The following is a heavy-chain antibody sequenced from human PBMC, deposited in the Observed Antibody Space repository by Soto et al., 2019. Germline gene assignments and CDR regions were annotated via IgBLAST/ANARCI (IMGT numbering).Heavy chain of an antibody. J-gene: IGHJ6*03. CDR3: TRHAGVQVEHSFNYYFMDV. CDR1: GFPLSDSD. Sequence: EVQLVESGGGLVQPGGSLKLACLASGFPLSDSDIHWVRKASGKGLECVGRIRSKTNNYATTYAAPVRGRFTLSRDDSKNTAYLQMNNLESEDAAVYYCTRHAGVQVEHSFNYYFMDVWGKGATVSV. CDR2: IRSKTNNYAT. D-gene: IGHD3-3*02. V-gene: IGHV3-73*01.